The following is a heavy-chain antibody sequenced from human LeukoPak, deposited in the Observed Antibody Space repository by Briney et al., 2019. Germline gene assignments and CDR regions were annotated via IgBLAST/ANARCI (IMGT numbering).Heavy chain of an antibody. CDR2: ISWNSGSI. CDR1: GFTFDDYA. Sequence: GGSLRLSCAASGFTFDDYAMHWVRQAPGKGLEWVSGISWNSGSIGYADSVKGRFTISRDNAKNSLYLQMNSLRAEDTALYYCAKDITWELPPGYFRHWGQGTLVTVSS. CDR3: AKDITWELPPGYFRH. J-gene: IGHJ1*01. V-gene: IGHV3-9*01. D-gene: IGHD1-26*01.